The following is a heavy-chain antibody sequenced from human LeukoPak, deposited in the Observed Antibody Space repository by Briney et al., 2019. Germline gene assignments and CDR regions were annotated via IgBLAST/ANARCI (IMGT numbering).Heavy chain of an antibody. D-gene: IGHD6-19*01. CDR1: GFTFSSYE. Sequence: PGGSLRLSCAASGFTFSSYEMNWVRQAPGKGLEWASYISSSGTMIHYADSVKGRFTISRDNAKNSLYLQMNSLRAEDTALYYCARESLAGNYFDYWGQGTLVTVSS. V-gene: IGHV3-48*03. CDR2: ISSSGTMI. CDR3: ARESLAGNYFDY. J-gene: IGHJ4*02.